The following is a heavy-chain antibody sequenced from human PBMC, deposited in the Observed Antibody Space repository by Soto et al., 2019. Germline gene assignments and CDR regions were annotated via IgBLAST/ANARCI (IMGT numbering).Heavy chain of an antibody. CDR2: INAGNGNT. CDR3: ARDFFRSTHFDY. J-gene: IGHJ4*02. Sequence: QVQLVQSGAEVKKPGASVKVSCKASGYTFTSYAMHWVRQAPVQRLEWMGWINAGNGNTKYSQKFQGRVTITRDTSASTDYMELSSLRSEDTAVYYCARDFFRSTHFDYWGQGTLVTVFS. D-gene: IGHD2-15*01. V-gene: IGHV1-3*01. CDR1: GYTFTSYA.